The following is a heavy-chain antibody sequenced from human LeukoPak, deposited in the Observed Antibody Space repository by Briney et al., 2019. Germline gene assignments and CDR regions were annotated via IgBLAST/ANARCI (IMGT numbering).Heavy chain of an antibody. J-gene: IGHJ4*02. CDR1: GFTFSTYS. D-gene: IGHD5-18*01. CDR2: ITSSSASI. Sequence: GGSLRLSCAASGFTFSTYSMNWVRQAPGKGLEWVSSITSSSASIYYADSVKGRFTISRDNAKNSLYLQMNSLRAEDTAVYYCARDAGYGYDRFDYWGQGTQVTVSS. V-gene: IGHV3-21*01. CDR3: ARDAGYGYDRFDY.